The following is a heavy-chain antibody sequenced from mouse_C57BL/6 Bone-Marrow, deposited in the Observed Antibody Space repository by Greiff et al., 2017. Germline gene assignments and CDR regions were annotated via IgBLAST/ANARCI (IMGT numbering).Heavy chain of an antibody. CDR3: AGELCDYDDPFDY. V-gene: IGHV3-6*01. Sequence: EVKLVESGPGLVKPSQSLSLTCSVTGYSITSGYYWNWIRQFPGNKLEWMGYISYDGSNNYNPSLKNRISITRDTSKNQFFLKLNSVTTEDTATNYCAGELCDYDDPFDYWGQGTTLTVSS. CDR1: GYSITSGYY. D-gene: IGHD2-4*01. CDR2: ISYDGSN. J-gene: IGHJ2*01.